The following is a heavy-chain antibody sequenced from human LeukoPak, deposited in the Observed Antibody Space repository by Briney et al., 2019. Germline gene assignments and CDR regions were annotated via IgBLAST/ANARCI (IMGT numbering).Heavy chain of an antibody. Sequence: GGSLRLSCAASGITVSSSFMSWVRQVPGKGLEWVSIIYAAGATYTADSVTGRFTISRDTSKNMLNLEMNSLRPEDTAVYFCARGGIYRPGSSYFDHWGQGTLVAVSS. CDR1: GITVSSSF. J-gene: IGHJ4*02. V-gene: IGHV3-66*01. CDR2: IYAAGAT. D-gene: IGHD3-10*01. CDR3: ARGGIYRPGSSYFDH.